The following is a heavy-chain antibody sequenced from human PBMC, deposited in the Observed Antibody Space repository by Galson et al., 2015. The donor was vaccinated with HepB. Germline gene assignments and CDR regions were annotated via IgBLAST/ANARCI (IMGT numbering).Heavy chain of an antibody. Sequence: SVKVSCKASGYVFISYSINWVRQAPGQGLEWMGWISPYNGNTNYAQNLQGRVTMTTDTSTSTAYMELRTLRSDDTAVYYCARGYSSSWYSGPEYFQHWGQGTLVTVSS. CDR2: ISPYNGNT. CDR3: ARGYSSSWYSGPEYFQH. CDR1: GYVFISYS. D-gene: IGHD6-13*01. J-gene: IGHJ1*01. V-gene: IGHV1-18*04.